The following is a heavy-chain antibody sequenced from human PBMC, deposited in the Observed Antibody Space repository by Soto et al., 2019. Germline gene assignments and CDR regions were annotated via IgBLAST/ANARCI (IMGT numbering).Heavy chain of an antibody. J-gene: IGHJ4*02. CDR2: IYYSGST. CDR3: ARDNLVGGYGDYVDY. CDR1: GGSISSGGYY. Sequence: QVQLQESGPGLVKPSQTLSLTCTVSGGSISSGGYYWSWIRQHPGKGLEWIGYIYYSGSTYYNPSPKGRVTISVDTSKNQFSLKLSSVTAADTAVYYCARDNLVGGYGDYVDYWGQGTLVTVSS. V-gene: IGHV4-31*03. D-gene: IGHD4-17*01.